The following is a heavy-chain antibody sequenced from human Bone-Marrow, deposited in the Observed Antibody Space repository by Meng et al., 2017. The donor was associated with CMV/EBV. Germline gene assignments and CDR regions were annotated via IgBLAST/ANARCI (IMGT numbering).Heavy chain of an antibody. CDR2: INPNSGGT. J-gene: IGHJ4*02. CDR1: GYTFTGYY. V-gene: IGHV1-2*02. Sequence: ASVKVSCKASGYTFTGYYMHWVRQAPGQGLERMGWINPNSGGTNYAQKFQGRVTMTRDTSISTAYMELSRLRSDDTAVYYCARGEEIQLWFPTVDYWGQGTLVTVSS. CDR3: ARGEEIQLWFPTVDY. D-gene: IGHD5-18*01.